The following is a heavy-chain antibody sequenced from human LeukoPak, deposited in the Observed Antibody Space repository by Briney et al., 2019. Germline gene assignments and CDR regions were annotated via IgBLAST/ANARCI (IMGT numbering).Heavy chain of an antibody. D-gene: IGHD2-15*01. J-gene: IGHJ6*03. Sequence: PGGSLRLSCAASGFTFSSYSMNWVRQAPGKGLEWVSYISSSSSTIYYADSVKGRFTISRDNAKNSLYLQMNSLRAEDTAVYYCARDSPGFCSGGSCYYYYYMDVWGKGTTVTVSS. CDR2: ISSSSSTI. CDR3: ARDSPGFCSGGSCYYYYYMDV. V-gene: IGHV3-48*04. CDR1: GFTFSSYS.